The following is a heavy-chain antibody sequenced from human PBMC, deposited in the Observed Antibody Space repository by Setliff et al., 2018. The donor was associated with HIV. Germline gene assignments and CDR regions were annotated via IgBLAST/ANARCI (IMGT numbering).Heavy chain of an antibody. V-gene: IGHV4-39*01. J-gene: IGHJ4*02. CDR1: GGSISSSSYY. CDR2: IYYSGST. Sequence: PSETLSLTCTVSGGSISSSSYYWGWIRQPPGKGLEWIGSIYYSGSTYYNPSLKSRVTISVDTSKNQFSLKLSSVTAADTAVYYCARWERYYDSSGYPDYWGQGTLVTVSS. D-gene: IGHD3-22*01. CDR3: ARWERYYDSSGYPDY.